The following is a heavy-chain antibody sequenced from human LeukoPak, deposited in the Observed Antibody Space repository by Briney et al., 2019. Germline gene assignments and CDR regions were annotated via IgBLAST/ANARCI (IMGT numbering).Heavy chain of an antibody. CDR1: GFTFSSYW. CDR3: ARVPLYCSGGSCHPGDAFDI. Sequence: PGGSLRLSCAAPGFTFSSYWMHWVRQAPGKGLVWVSRINSDGSSTSYADSVKGRFTISRDNAKNTLYLQMNSLRAEDTAVYYRARVPLYCSGGSCHPGDAFDIWGQGTMVTVSS. D-gene: IGHD2-15*01. V-gene: IGHV3-74*01. CDR2: INSDGSST. J-gene: IGHJ3*02.